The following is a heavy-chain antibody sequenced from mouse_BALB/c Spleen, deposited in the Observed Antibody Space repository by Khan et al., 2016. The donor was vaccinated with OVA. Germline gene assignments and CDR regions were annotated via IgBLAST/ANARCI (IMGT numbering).Heavy chain of an antibody. Sequence: EVQLQESGPGLVKPSQSLSLTCTVTGYSITSNYAWNWIRQFPGNLLEWVGYISYSDSTSYNPSLKSRISITRDTSKNQFFLQLNSMTTEDTATYYCARGNYYGYAMDYWGQGTSVTVSS. CDR2: ISYSDST. V-gene: IGHV3-2*02. CDR3: ARGNYYGYAMDY. CDR1: GYSITSNYA. D-gene: IGHD1-1*01. J-gene: IGHJ4*01.